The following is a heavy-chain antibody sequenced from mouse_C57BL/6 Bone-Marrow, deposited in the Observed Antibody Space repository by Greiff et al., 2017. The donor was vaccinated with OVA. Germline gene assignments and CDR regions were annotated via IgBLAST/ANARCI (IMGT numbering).Heavy chain of an antibody. CDR3: ARITAVGATGAMDY. D-gene: IGHD1-1*01. V-gene: IGHV5-4*03. J-gene: IGHJ4*01. CDR2: ISDGGSYT. CDR1: GFTFSSYA. Sequence: EVKLVESGGGLVKPGGSLKLSCAASGFTFSSYAMSWVRQTPEKRLEWVATISDGGSYTYYPDNVKGRFTISRDNAKNNLYLQMSHLKSEDTAMYYCARITAVGATGAMDYWGQGTSVTVAS.